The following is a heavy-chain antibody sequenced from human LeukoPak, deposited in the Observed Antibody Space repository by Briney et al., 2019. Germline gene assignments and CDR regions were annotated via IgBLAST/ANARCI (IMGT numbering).Heavy chain of an antibody. V-gene: IGHV1-2*04. CDR2: INPNSGGT. D-gene: IGHD5-24*01. CDR3: ARTEGYNYFDY. J-gene: IGHJ4*02. Sequence: ASVKVSCKASGYTFTGYYMHWVRQAPGQGLEWMGWINPNSGGTNYAQKFQDWVTMTRDTSISTAYMELSRLRSDDTAVYYCARTEGYNYFDYWGQGTLVTVSS. CDR1: GYTFTGYY.